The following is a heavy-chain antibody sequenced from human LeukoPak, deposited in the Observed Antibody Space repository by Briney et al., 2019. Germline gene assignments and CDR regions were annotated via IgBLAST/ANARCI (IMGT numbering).Heavy chain of an antibody. Sequence: SQTLFLTCTVSGGSITFGSYYWTWIRQPAGKGLEWIGRIYTSGRTFYNPSLKSRVTISMDTSMNQFYLRLNSVTAADTAVYYCARARVIPASFDDWGQGALVTVSS. D-gene: IGHD3-16*02. V-gene: IGHV4-61*02. CDR3: ARARVIPASFDD. J-gene: IGHJ4*02. CDR1: GGSITFGSYY. CDR2: IYTSGRT.